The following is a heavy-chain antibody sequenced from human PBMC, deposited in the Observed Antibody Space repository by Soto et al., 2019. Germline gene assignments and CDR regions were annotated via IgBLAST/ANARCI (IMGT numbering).Heavy chain of an antibody. CDR2: IPYRGTS. Sequence: KTSETLSLTCTVSGGAVTTGSYYWSCIRQPPGKRLEWLGYIPYRGTSKYIPSLKSRVTISVDTATDQVSLNLISVTAADTPVYYCARGPPIDYSKDSWFDPWGRGSRVAVSS. CDR1: GGAVTTGSYY. CDR3: ARGPPIDYSKDSWFDP. V-gene: IGHV4-61*01. D-gene: IGHD4-4*01. J-gene: IGHJ5*02.